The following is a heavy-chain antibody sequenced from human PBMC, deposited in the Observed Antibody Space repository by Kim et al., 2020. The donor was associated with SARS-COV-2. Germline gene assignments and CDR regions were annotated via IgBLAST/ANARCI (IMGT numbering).Heavy chain of an antibody. CDR2: IRSKAYGGTT. Sequence: GGSLRLSCTASGFTFGDYAMSWVRQAPGKGLEWLGFIRSKAYGGTTEYAASVKGRFTISRDDSKSIADLQMNSLKTEDTAVYYCTTYSKLRYFDWLPSSLGGYYYYMDVWGKGTAITASS. D-gene: IGHD3-9*01. V-gene: IGHV3-49*04. CDR3: TTYSKLRYFDWLPSSLGGYYYYMDV. J-gene: IGHJ6*03. CDR1: GFTFGDYA.